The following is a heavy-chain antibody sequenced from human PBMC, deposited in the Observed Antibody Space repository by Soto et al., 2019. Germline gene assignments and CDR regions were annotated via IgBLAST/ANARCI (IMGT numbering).Heavy chain of an antibody. CDR2: ISYDGSNK. V-gene: IGHV3-30*18. CDR3: AKDLIFGVVIGGMDV. D-gene: IGHD3-3*01. J-gene: IGHJ6*02. Sequence: VGSLRLSCAASGCTCSSYGMRWARQAPGKGLEWVAVISYDGSNKYYADSVKGRFTISRDNSKNTLYLQMNSLRAEDTAVYYCAKDLIFGVVIGGMDVWGQGTTVTVSS. CDR1: GCTCSSYG.